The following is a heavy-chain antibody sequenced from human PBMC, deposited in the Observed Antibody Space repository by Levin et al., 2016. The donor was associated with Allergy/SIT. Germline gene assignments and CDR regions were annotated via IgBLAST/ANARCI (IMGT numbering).Heavy chain of an antibody. J-gene: IGHJ6*03. CDR1: GYTFTGDD. CDR2: IHVYLGKP. Sequence: ASVKVSCKASGYTFTGDDISWVRQTPGQGLEWMGYIHVYLGKPEYAQQFQGRVTMTRDTSTRTVYMELSSLRSDDTAIYFCASSGRTGEFAYYYHMDVWGEGTTVTVSS. V-gene: IGHV1-18*01. CDR3: ASSGRTGEFAYYYHMDV. D-gene: IGHD7-27*01.